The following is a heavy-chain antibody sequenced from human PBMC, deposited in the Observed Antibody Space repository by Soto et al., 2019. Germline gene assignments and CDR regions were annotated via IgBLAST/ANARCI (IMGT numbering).Heavy chain of an antibody. CDR3: ARGGYCSSTSCQNWFDP. Sequence: QVQLVQSGAEVKKPGASVKVSCKASGYTFTSYDINWVRQATGQGLEWMGWMNPNSGNTGYAQKFQGRVTMTRNTSISTAYMELSSLRSEDTAVYYCARGGYCSSTSCQNWFDPWGQGTLVTVSP. D-gene: IGHD2-2*01. CDR2: MNPNSGNT. CDR1: GYTFTSYD. V-gene: IGHV1-8*01. J-gene: IGHJ5*02.